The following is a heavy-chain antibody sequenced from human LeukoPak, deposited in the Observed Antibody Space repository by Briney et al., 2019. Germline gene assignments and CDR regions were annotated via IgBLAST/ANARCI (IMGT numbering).Heavy chain of an antibody. CDR2: ISGSGGST. CDR1: GFTFSSYA. J-gene: IGHJ4*02. V-gene: IGHV3-23*01. CDR3: AKGAITFGGVIVQYFDY. Sequence: GGSLRLSCAASGFTFSSYAMSWVRQAPGKGLEWVSAISGSGGSTYYADSVKGRFTISRDNSKNTLYLQMNSLRADDTAVYYCAKGAITFGGVIVQYFDYWGQGTLVTVSS. D-gene: IGHD3-16*02.